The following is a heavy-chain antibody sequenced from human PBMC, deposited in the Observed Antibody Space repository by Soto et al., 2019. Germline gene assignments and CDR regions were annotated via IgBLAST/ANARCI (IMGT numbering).Heavy chain of an antibody. CDR3: ARDLAAVPRAFDY. J-gene: IGHJ4*02. Sequence: QVQLQESGPGLLKPSETLSLTCTVSGGSISSYFYIWVRQPPGKGLEWIGSVYYTGTTDYNPSLKSRVTISVDTSKTQFSLHLSSVTAADTAVYYCARDLAAVPRAFDYWGRGTLVTVSS. CDR1: GGSISSYF. D-gene: IGHD6-13*01. CDR2: VYYTGTT. V-gene: IGHV4-59*01.